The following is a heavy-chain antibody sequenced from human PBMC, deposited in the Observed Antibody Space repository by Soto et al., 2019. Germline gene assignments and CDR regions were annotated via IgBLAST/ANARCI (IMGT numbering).Heavy chain of an antibody. CDR2: IYRDDDE. J-gene: IGHJ6*02. D-gene: IGHD2-15*01. CDR3: THKGGRGAGMDV. CDR1: GFSLSNSGVG. Sequence: QITVKGSGPTLVKPTQTLTLTCTFSGFSLSNSGVGVAWIRQPPGKALEWLALIYRDDDERYRPSLRSRLTITKDTSKNQVVLTMTNVDPVDTATYFCTHKGGRGAGMDVWGQGTTVTVSS. V-gene: IGHV2-5*02.